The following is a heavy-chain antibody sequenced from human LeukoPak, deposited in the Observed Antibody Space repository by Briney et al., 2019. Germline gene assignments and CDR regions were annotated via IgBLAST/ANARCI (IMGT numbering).Heavy chain of an antibody. CDR3: ARGQTDWDILTGYYVDY. CDR1: GGSFSGYY. J-gene: IGHJ4*02. Sequence: SETLSLTCAVYGGSFSGYYWSWIRQPPGKGLEWIGEINHSGSTNYNPSLKSRVTISVDTSKNQFLLKLSSGTAADTAVYYCARGQTDWDILTGYYVDYWGQGTLVTVSS. CDR2: INHSGST. D-gene: IGHD3-9*01. V-gene: IGHV4-34*01.